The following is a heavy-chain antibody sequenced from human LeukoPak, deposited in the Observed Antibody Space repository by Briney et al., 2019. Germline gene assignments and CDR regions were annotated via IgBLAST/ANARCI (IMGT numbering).Heavy chain of an antibody. CDR3: ARVPGDNWNDGNFDY. CDR1: GCTFTSYG. J-gene: IGHJ4*02. D-gene: IGHD1-20*01. CDR2: ISAYNGNT. Sequence: ASVKVSCKASGCTFTSYGISWVRQAPGQGLEWMGWISAYNGNTNYAQKPQGRVTMTTDTSTSTAYMELRSLRSDDTAVYYCARVPGDNWNDGNFDYWGQGTLVTVSS. V-gene: IGHV1-18*01.